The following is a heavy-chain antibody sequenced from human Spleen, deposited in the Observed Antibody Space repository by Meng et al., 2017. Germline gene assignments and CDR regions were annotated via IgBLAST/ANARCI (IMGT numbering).Heavy chain of an antibody. CDR3: ARDEDISAAGKLFGDY. Sequence: QGHGGRLGVEGKKPGASVKVSCKASGYTFPDYWLHWVRRAPGQGLEWMGRINPKSGDTHYAQRFQGRVTMTGDTSISTAYMELSGLRSDDTAMYYCARDEDISAAGKLFGDYWGQGTLVTVSS. D-gene: IGHD6-13*01. CDR2: INPKSGDT. CDR1: GYTFPDYW. V-gene: IGHV1-2*06. J-gene: IGHJ4*02.